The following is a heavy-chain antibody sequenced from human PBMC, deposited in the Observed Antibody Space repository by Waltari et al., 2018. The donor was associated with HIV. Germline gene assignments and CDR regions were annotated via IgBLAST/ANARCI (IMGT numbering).Heavy chain of an antibody. CDR2: IMSDTDTI. Sequence: QVQLVESGGGLVTPGETLILSCATPGFTFSEYCMPWVRQAPGKGLEWVSYIMSDTDTIYNADSVKGRFTISRDNTNNSLYLQMHRMSVEDTAVYYCASLTYSSGFFDYWGQGALVTVAS. J-gene: IGHJ4*02. CDR3: ASLTYSSGFFDY. V-gene: IGHV3-11*01. D-gene: IGHD6-19*01. CDR1: GFTFSEYC.